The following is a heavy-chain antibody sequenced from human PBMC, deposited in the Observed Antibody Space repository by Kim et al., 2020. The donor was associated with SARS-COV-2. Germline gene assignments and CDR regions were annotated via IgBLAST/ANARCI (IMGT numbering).Heavy chain of an antibody. D-gene: IGHD1-1*01. J-gene: IGHJ3*02. Sequence: YAAPVKGRFTISRDDSKNTLYLQMNSLKTEDTAVYYCTTGAGTRDEAFDIWGQGTMVTVSS. V-gene: IGHV3-15*01. CDR3: TTGAGTRDEAFDI.